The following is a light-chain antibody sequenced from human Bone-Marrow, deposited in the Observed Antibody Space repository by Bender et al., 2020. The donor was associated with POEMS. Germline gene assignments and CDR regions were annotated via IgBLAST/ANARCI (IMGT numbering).Light chain of an antibody. CDR2: RND. Sequence: QSVLTQPPSASGTPGQRVTISCSGTSSNIGLNYIYWYQQFPGTAPKLLIFRNDQRPSGVPDRFAGSKSGDTASLTISGLQAEDEADYYCCTYAGGIYVFPPWTKVTVL. V-gene: IGLV1-47*01. J-gene: IGLJ1*01. CDR3: CTYAGGIYV. CDR1: SSNIGLNY.